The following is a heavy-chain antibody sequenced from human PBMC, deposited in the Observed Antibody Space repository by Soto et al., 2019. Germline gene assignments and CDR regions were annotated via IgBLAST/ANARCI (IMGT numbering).Heavy chain of an antibody. D-gene: IGHD6-19*01. CDR3: ARGSGRGNGWGTYFYYVMDV. CDR2: INHSGST. J-gene: IGHJ6*02. Sequence: SAKLSLTCAVYGGTFRGYHWSGIRQPPGKGLEWIGEINHSGSTSYNPSLKSRVTISVDTSKNQFSLKVTSVTAADTAAYYCARGSGRGNGWGTYFYYVMDVCGQGSTVIGS. CDR1: GGTFRGYH. V-gene: IGHV4-34*01.